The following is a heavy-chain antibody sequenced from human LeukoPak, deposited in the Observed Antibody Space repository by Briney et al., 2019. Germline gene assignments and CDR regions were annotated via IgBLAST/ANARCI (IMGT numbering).Heavy chain of an antibody. Sequence: PGRSLRLSCAASGFTFDDYAMHWVRQAPGKGLEWVSGISWNSGSIGYVDSVKGRFTISRDNAKNSLYLQLNSLRVEDTAVYYCKSGGAAPGSFDYWGQGTLVTVSP. CDR3: KSGGAAPGSFDY. CDR2: ISWNSGSI. J-gene: IGHJ4*02. D-gene: IGHD1-1*01. V-gene: IGHV3-9*01. CDR1: GFTFDDYA.